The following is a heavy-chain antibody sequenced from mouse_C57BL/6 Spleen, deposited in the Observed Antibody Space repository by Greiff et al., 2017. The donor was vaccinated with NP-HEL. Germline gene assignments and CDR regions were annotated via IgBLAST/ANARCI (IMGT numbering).Heavy chain of an antibody. CDR1: GYTFTDYY. J-gene: IGHJ3*01. V-gene: IGHV1-26*01. CDR3: ARYDYDDAY. CDR2: INPNNGGT. Sequence: EVQLQQSGPELVKPGASVKISCKASGYTFTDYYMNWVKQSHGKSLEWIGDINPNNGGTSYNQKCKGKATLTVDKSSSTAYMELRSLTSEDSAVYYCARYDYDDAYWGQGTLVTVSA. D-gene: IGHD2-4*01.